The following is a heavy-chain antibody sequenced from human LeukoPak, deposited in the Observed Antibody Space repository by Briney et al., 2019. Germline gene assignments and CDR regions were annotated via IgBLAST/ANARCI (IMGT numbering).Heavy chain of an antibody. J-gene: IGHJ5*02. CDR2: ISGYNGNT. V-gene: IGHV1-18*01. D-gene: IGHD3-22*01. CDR3: ARDGRHRYYYDRSGNYGSWFDP. CDR1: GYTFNSYG. Sequence: ASVKVSCKAPGYTFNSYGISWVRQAPGQGLEWMGWISGYNGNTKYVQKFQGRVTMTTDTSTSTAYMELRSLRSDDTAVYYCARDGRHRYYYDRSGNYGSWFDPWGQGTLVTVSS.